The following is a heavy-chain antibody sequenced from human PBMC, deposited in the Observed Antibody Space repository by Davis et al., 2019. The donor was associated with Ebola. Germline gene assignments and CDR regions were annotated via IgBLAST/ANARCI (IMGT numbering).Heavy chain of an antibody. CDR1: GFTFSSYA. Sequence: GESLKISCAASGFTFSSYAMHWVRQAPGKGLEWVAVISYDGSNKYYADSVKGRFTISRDNSKNTLYLQMNSLRAEDTAVYYCARELVGLYYYGMDVWGQGTTVTVSS. CDR2: ISYDGSNK. J-gene: IGHJ6*02. V-gene: IGHV3-30-3*01. CDR3: ARELVGLYYYGMDV.